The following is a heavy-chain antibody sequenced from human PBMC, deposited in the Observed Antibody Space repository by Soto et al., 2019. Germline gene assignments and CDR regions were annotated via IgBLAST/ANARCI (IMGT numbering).Heavy chain of an antibody. V-gene: IGHV1-18*01. J-gene: IGHJ4*02. D-gene: IGHD3-16*01. CDR2: ISAYNGNT. CDR1: GYTFTNFG. CDR3: ARGGTPFDY. Sequence: QVQLVQSGAEVKKPGASVKVSCKASGYTFTNFGISWVRQAPGQGLEWMGWISAYNGNTNYAQNFQGRVTMTTDTSTSTAYRERRSLRSDDRAVYYCARGGTPFDYGAQGTLVTVPA.